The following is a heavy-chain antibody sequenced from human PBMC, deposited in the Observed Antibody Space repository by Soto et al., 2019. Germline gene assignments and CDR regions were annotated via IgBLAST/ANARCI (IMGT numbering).Heavy chain of an antibody. CDR1: GFTFSTYS. CDR2: ISGSSGYI. CDR3: ARDAQWLVLGPYFGY. V-gene: IGHV3-21*06. J-gene: IGHJ4*02. Sequence: PGGSLRLSCAASGFTFSTYSMNWVRQAPGKGLEWVSSISGSSGYIYYADSVKGRFSISRDNTKSSLYLQMDSLRAEDTALYYCARDAQWLVLGPYFGYWGQGTLVTVSS. D-gene: IGHD6-19*01.